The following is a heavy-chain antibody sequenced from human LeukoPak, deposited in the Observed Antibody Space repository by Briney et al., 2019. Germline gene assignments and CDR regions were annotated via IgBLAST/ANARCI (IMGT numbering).Heavy chain of an antibody. CDR1: GFTFSSHW. J-gene: IGHJ5*02. CDR2: INADGSAT. D-gene: IGHD2-2*01. Sequence: GVSLRLSCAASGFTFSSHWMHWVRQAPEKGLVGVSHINADGSATYYAASMKGRFTISRDNARNTLYLQMHSLTAEDTGVYYCVRGALRDCSYTSCTRGNWFDPWGQGTLVTVSS. CDR3: VRGALRDCSYTSCTRGNWFDP. V-gene: IGHV3-74*01.